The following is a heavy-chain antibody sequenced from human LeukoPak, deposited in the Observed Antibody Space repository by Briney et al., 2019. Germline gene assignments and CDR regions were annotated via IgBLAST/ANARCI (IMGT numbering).Heavy chain of an antibody. D-gene: IGHD1-26*01. V-gene: IGHV4-59*10. CDR3: ARGQWELQPFDY. J-gene: IGHJ4*02. CDR1: GGSFSGYY. Sequence: SETLSLTCAVYGGSFSGYYWSWIRQPAGKGLGWIGRVYTSGSTNYNPSLKSRVTMSVDTSKNQFSLKLSSVTAADTAVYYCARGQWELQPFDYWGQGTLVTVSS. CDR2: VYTSGST.